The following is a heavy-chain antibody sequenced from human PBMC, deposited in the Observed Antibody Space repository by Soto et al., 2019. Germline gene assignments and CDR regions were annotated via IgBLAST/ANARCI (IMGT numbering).Heavy chain of an antibody. CDR2: INAGNGNT. Sequence: ASVKVSCKASGYTFTSYAMHWVRQAPGQRLEWMGWINAGNGNTKYSQKFQGRVTITRDTSASTAYMELSSLRSEDTAVYYCARDSLYYDILNYYGMDVWGQGTTVTVAS. J-gene: IGHJ6*02. V-gene: IGHV1-3*01. D-gene: IGHD3-9*01. CDR1: GYTFTSYA. CDR3: ARDSLYYDILNYYGMDV.